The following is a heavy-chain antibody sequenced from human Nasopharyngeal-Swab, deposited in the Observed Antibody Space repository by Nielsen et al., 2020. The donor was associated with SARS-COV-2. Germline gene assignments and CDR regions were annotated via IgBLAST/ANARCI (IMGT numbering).Heavy chain of an antibody. CDR3: TALQRYGYGFMYFDY. J-gene: IGHJ4*02. Sequence: GGSLRLSCAGSGFNFGDYALSWVRQAPGKGLEWVAFIRNEAYGGKTEYAASVAGRFTVSRDNSESIAYLQMNSLKTEDTAVYFCTALQRYGYGFMYFDYWGQGTLVSVSS. CDR2: IRNEAYGGKT. CDR1: GFNFGDYA. D-gene: IGHD3-3*01. V-gene: IGHV3-49*04.